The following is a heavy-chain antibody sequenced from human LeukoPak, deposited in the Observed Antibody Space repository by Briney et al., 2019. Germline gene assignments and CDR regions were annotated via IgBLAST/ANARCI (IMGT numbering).Heavy chain of an antibody. V-gene: IGHV3-23*01. J-gene: IGHJ6*03. D-gene: IGHD1-26*01. CDR3: AKAGENYYYMDV. CDR2: ISGSGGST. CDR1: GFTFSSYA. Sequence: GGSLRLCCAASGFTFSSYAMSWVRQAPGKGLEWFSAISGSGGSTYYADSVKGRFTISRDNSKNTLYLQMNSLRAEDTAVYYCAKAGENYYYMDVWGKGATVTVSS.